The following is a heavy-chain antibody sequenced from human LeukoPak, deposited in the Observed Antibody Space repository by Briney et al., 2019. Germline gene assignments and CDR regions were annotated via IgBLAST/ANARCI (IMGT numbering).Heavy chain of an antibody. CDR1: GFTFAFRSYW. Sequence: PGGSLRLSCTASGFTFAFRSYWMHWVRQAPGKGLVWFSRIDNDGSDTIYADSVKGRFTISRDNAKNTLYLQMNSLRAEDTAVYYCSRGGYHHGFDIWGQGTMVTVSS. CDR2: IDNDGSDT. J-gene: IGHJ3*02. D-gene: IGHD3-16*02. V-gene: IGHV3-74*01. CDR3: SRGGYHHGFDI.